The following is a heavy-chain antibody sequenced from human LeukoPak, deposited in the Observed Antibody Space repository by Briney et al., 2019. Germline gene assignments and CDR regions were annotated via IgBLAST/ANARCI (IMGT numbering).Heavy chain of an antibody. D-gene: IGHD2-15*01. CDR2: ISGSGGST. J-gene: IGHJ4*02. V-gene: IGHV3-23*01. CDR3: AKKVVVAAKILVLRYFDY. Sequence: GGSLRLSCAASGFTFSSYAMSWVRQAPGKGLEWVSAISGSGGSTYYADSVKGQFTISIDNSKNTLYLQMNILSAEDKAVYYCAKKVVVAAKILVLRYFDYWGQGTLVTVSS. CDR1: GFTFSSYA.